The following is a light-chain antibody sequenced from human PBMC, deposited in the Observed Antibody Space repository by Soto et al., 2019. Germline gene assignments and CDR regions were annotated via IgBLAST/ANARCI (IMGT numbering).Light chain of an antibody. J-gene: IGKJ5*01. CDR2: DAF. CDR3: QQRSNWPRT. Sequence: EIVLTQSPATLSLSPGARAPLSCRASQSVSSYLAWYQQQPGQAPRLLIYDAFNRATGIPARFSGSGSGTDFTLTISSLEPEDFAVYYCQQRSNWPRTFGQGTRLEIK. V-gene: IGKV3-11*01. CDR1: QSVSSY.